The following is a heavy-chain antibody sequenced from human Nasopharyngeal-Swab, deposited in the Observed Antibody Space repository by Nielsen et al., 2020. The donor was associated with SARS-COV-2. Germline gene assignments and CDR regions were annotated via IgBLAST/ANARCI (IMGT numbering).Heavy chain of an antibody. D-gene: IGHD5-12*01. CDR1: GFTFDDYA. CDR3: ARDDSGFDMLDY. J-gene: IGHJ4*02. Sequence: GGSLRLSCAASGFTFDDYAMHWVPQAPGKGLEWVAPLKEDGSERSYVDSVKGRFTISRDNGKNSLFLQMNSLRAEDTAVYYCARDDSGFDMLDYWGQGTLVIVSS. V-gene: IGHV3-7*01. CDR2: LKEDGSER.